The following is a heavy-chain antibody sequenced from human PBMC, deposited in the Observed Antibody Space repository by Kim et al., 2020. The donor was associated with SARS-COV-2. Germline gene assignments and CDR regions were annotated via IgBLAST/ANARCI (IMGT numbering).Heavy chain of an antibody. V-gene: IGHV4-61*03. D-gene: IGHD1-1*01. J-gene: IGHJ3*02. CDR1: GDTINSGRYY. CDR2: LYYSGIT. CDR3: ARGPDGISPAQRLRAFEI. Sequence: SETLSLTCSVSGDTINSGRYYWSWICQPPGKGLEWLGYLYYSGITNSNPSLKSRLTISVDASKTHFSLKLSSVTAADTAVYFCARGPDGISPAQRLRAFEIWGQGTVVTVFS.